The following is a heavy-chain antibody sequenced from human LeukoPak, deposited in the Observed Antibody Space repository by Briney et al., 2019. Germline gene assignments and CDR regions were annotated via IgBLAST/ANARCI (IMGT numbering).Heavy chain of an antibody. CDR3: ASSIVKVLWNFDY. CDR1: GGSISSYY. Sequence: SETLSLTCTVSGGSISSYYWSWIRQPPGKGLEWIGYIYYSGSTNYNPSLKSRVTISVDTSKNQFSLKLSSVTAADTAVYYCASSIVKVLWNFDYWGQGTLVTVSS. J-gene: IGHJ4*02. D-gene: IGHD1-26*01. CDR2: IYYSGST. V-gene: IGHV4-59*08.